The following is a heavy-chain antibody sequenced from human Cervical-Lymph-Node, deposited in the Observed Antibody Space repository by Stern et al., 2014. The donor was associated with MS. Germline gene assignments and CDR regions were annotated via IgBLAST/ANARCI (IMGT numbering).Heavy chain of an antibody. CDR2: ISTDTGGA. CDR1: GYSFTAYF. CDR3: ARDRGSHSDY. J-gene: IGHJ4*02. Sequence: VQLVESGDEVKKPGASVKVSCKASGYSFTAYFIHWVRQAPGQGLEWMGWISTDTGGANYAQRFQGRVTMTRDTYISTTYMELSRLRSDDTAVYYCARDRGSHSDYWGQGTLVTVSS. V-gene: IGHV1-2*02. D-gene: IGHD1-26*01.